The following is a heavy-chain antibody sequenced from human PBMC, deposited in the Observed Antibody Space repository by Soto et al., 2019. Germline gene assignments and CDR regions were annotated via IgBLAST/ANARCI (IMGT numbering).Heavy chain of an antibody. V-gene: IGHV4-34*01. Sequence: SETLSLTCAVYGGSFSGYYWSWIRQPPGKGLEWIGEINHSGSTNYNPSLKSRVTISVDTSKNQFSLKLSSVTAAVTAVYYCARGLREQLGRWFDPWGQGTLVTVSS. CDR2: INHSGST. J-gene: IGHJ5*02. CDR3: ARGLREQLGRWFDP. D-gene: IGHD6-6*01. CDR1: GGSFSGYY.